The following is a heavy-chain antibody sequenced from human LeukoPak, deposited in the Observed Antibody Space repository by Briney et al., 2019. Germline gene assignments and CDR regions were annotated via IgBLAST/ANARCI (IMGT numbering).Heavy chain of an antibody. Sequence: ASVKVSCKSSGYTFTGYYMHWVRQAPGQGLEWMGRINPNSGGTNYAQKFQGRVTMTRDTSISTAYMELSRLRSDDTAVYYCARVSVAQGLDYYDSSGWGFDYWGQGTLVTVSS. CDR3: ARVSVAQGLDYYDSSGWGFDY. V-gene: IGHV1-2*06. D-gene: IGHD3-22*01. J-gene: IGHJ4*02. CDR1: GYTFTGYY. CDR2: INPNSGGT.